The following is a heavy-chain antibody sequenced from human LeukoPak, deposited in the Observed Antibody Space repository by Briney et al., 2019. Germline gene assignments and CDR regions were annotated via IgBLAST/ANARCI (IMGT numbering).Heavy chain of an antibody. J-gene: IGHJ4*02. CDR3: ASSSWLRDANFDS. V-gene: IGHV1-18*01. D-gene: IGHD6-13*01. CDR2: ISAYNGNT. Sequence: ASVKVSCKASGYTFTSYGISWVRQAPGQGLEWMGWISAYNGNTNYAQKLQGRVTMTTDTSTSTAYMELRSLRSDDTAVYYCASSSWLRDANFDSWGQGTLVAVSS. CDR1: GYTFTSYG.